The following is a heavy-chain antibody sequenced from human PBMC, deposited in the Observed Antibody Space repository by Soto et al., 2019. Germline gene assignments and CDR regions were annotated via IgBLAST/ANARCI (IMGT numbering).Heavy chain of an antibody. Sequence: EVQLVESGGGLVKPGGSLRLSCAASGFTFSSYSMNWVRQAPGKGLEWVSSISSSSSYIYYADSVKGRFTISRDNAKNSLYLQMNSLRAEDTAVYYCARGNVGVVIPTLHPFDYWGKGTLATVSS. CDR2: ISSSSSYI. V-gene: IGHV3-21*01. CDR3: ARGNVGVVIPTLHPFDY. CDR1: GFTFSSYS. D-gene: IGHD3-3*01. J-gene: IGHJ4*02.